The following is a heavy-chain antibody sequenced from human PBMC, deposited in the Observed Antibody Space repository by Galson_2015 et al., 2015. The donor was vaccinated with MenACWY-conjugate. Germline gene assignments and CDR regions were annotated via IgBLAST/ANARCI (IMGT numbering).Heavy chain of an antibody. J-gene: IGHJ4*02. D-gene: IGHD6-19*01. CDR1: GASISPAS. Sequence: TCSVSGASISPASWSWIRQPPGKGLAWIGYIHYSGSTKYNPSLKTRITMSLDTSENQFSLKLSSVTAADTAVYYCARWVAVKMIEYCGQGTLVTVSS. CDR2: IHYSGST. CDR3: ARWVAVKMIEY. V-gene: IGHV4-59*01.